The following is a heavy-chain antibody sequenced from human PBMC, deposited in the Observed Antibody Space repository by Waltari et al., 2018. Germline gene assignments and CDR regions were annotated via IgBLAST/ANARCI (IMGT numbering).Heavy chain of an antibody. Sequence: QVQLQQWGAGLLKPSATLSLTCAVYGGSFSGYYWSWIRQPPGKGLEWIGEINHSGSTNYNPSLKSRVTISVDTSKNQFSLKLSSVTAADTAVYYCARLSAVAVGGDYWGQGTLVTVSS. V-gene: IGHV4-34*01. D-gene: IGHD6-19*01. CDR1: GGSFSGYY. CDR2: INHSGST. J-gene: IGHJ4*02. CDR3: ARLSAVAVGGDY.